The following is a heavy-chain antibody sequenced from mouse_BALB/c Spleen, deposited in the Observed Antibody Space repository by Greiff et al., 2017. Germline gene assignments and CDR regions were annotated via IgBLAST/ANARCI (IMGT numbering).Heavy chain of an antibody. CDR3: ARSGYGSYVHAMDY. J-gene: IGHJ4*01. D-gene: IGHD2-10*02. Sequence: EVQLQQSGAELVKPGASVKLSCTASGFNIKDTYMHWVKQRPEQGLEWIGRIDPANGNTKYDPKFQGKATITADTSSNTAYLQLSSLTSEDTAVYYCARSGYGSYVHAMDYWGQGTSVTVSS. CDR2: IDPANGNT. V-gene: IGHV14-3*02. CDR1: GFNIKDTY.